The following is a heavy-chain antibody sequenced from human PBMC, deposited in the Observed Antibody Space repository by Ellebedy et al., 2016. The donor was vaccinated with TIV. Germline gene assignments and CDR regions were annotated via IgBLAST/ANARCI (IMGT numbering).Heavy chain of an antibody. CDR3: ARTAAMAAAADYYYYGMDV. CDR2: IYPGDSDT. J-gene: IGHJ6*02. CDR1: GYIFSNYW. D-gene: IGHD2-15*01. Sequence: KVSCKGSGYIFSNYWIGWVRQMPGKGLEWMGIIYPGDSDTRYSPSFQGQVTISADKSISTAYLQWSSLKASDTAMYYCARTAAMAAAADYYYYGMDVWGQGTTVTVSS. V-gene: IGHV5-51*01.